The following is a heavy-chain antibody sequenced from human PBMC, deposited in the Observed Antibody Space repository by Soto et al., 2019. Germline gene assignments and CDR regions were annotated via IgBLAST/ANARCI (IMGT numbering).Heavy chain of an antibody. CDR2: IFSDDNT. CDR3: ARDWNGDKYFDF. V-gene: IGHV3-53*01. Sequence: GSLRLSCAASGITATNGHMSWVRQAPGKGLEWVSVIFSDDNTYYADSVKGRFTISRDTSESTVYLQMNSLRAEDTAVYYCARDWNGDKYFDFWDQGSLVTVSS. J-gene: IGHJ4*02. CDR1: GITATNGH. D-gene: IGHD4-17*01.